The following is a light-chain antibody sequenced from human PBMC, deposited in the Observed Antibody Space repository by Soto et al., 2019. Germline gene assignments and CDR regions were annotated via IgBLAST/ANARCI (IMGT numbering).Light chain of an antibody. V-gene: IGLV2-14*01. Sequence: QSALTQPASVSGSPGQSITISCTGTSSDVGGYNYVSWFQQHPGNAPKLIIYDVNNRPSGVSNRFSGSKSGTTASLTISGLQAEDEAEYFCSSYAGANTLVVFGGGTKLTVL. CDR1: SSDVGGYNY. J-gene: IGLJ2*01. CDR3: SSYAGANTLVV. CDR2: DVN.